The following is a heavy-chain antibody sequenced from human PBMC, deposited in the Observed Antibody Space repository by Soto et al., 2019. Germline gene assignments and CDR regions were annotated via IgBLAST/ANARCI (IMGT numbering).Heavy chain of an antibody. V-gene: IGHV4-34*01. J-gene: IGHJ4*02. CDR1: GGSFSGYY. D-gene: IGHD1-26*01. Sequence: QVQLQQRGAGLLKPSETLSLTCAVYGGSFSGYYWSWIRQPPGKGLEWIGEINHSGSTNYNPSLKSRVTISVDTSKNQFSVKLISVTAADTAVYYCARAIVGATSPFDHWVQGTLVTVSS. CDR3: ARAIVGATSPFDH. CDR2: INHSGST.